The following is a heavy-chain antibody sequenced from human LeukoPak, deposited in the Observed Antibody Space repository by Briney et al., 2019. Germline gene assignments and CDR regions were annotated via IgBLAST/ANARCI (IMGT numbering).Heavy chain of an antibody. CDR3: ASAGYSGYDYPLDAFDI. Sequence: PSETLSLTCAVYGGSFSGYYWSWIRQPPGKGLEWIGEINHSGSTNYNPSLKSRVTISVDTSKNQFSLKLSSVTAADTAVYYCASAGYSGYDYPLDAFDIWGQGTMVTVSS. CDR2: INHSGST. D-gene: IGHD5-12*01. J-gene: IGHJ3*02. CDR1: GGSFSGYY. V-gene: IGHV4-34*01.